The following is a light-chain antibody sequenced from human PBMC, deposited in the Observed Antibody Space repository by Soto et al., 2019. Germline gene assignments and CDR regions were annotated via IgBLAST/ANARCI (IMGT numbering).Light chain of an antibody. Sequence: QSVLTQPPSVSGAPGQRVTISCTGSSSNIGAGYDVHWYQQLPGTAPKLLIYGNSNRPSGVPDRFSGSTSVTSASLAITGLQAEDEADYYCQSYDSSLSGYVFGTGTKVTVL. V-gene: IGLV1-40*01. CDR3: QSYDSSLSGYV. CDR1: SSNIGAGYD. J-gene: IGLJ1*01. CDR2: GNS.